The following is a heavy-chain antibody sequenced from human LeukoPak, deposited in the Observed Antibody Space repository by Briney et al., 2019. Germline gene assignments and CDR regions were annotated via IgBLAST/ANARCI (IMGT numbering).Heavy chain of an antibody. CDR3: ATGFLTGYNNGY. CDR2: ISYDGSNK. D-gene: IGHD3-9*01. Sequence: GRSLRLSCAASGFTFSSYGMHWVRQAPGKGLEWVAVISYDGSNKYYADSVKGRFTISRDNSKNTLYLQMNSLRAEDTAVYYCATGFLTGYNNGYWAKGTLVTVS. V-gene: IGHV3-30*03. CDR1: GFTFSSYG. J-gene: IGHJ4*02.